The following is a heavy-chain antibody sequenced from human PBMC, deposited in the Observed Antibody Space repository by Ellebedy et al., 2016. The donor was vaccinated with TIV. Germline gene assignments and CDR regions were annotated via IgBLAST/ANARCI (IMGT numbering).Heavy chain of an antibody. CDR1: GFTFSASA. J-gene: IGHJ6*02. V-gene: IGHV3-30*04. D-gene: IGHD3-10*01. CDR3: ARDGPVSGTYYPYYNYAMAV. Sequence: GGSLRLXXAASGFTFSASAMRWVRQAPGKGLEWVAVIAYDGTNEYYGDSVKGRFTVSRDNSKDTLFLHMNSLRAEDAAVYYCARDGPVSGTYYPYYNYAMAVWGQGTTVTVSS. CDR2: IAYDGTNE.